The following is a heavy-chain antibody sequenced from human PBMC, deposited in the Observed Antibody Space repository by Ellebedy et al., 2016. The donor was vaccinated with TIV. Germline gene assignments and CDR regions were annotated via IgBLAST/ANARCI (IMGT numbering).Heavy chain of an antibody. Sequence: GESLKISCVASGFSFSSYGMHWVRQAPGKGLEWVAFIRTDGSNKFYTESVEGRFTISRDNMKNIVHLQTNSLRAEDTAVYYCARDRWPYFFDCWGQGTLVTVSS. V-gene: IGHV3-30*02. CDR1: GFSFSSYG. D-gene: IGHD4-23*01. CDR3: ARDRWPYFFDC. J-gene: IGHJ4*02. CDR2: IRTDGSNK.